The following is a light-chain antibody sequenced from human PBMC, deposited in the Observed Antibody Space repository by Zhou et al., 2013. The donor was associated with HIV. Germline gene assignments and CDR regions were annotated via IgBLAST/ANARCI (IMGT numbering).Light chain of an antibody. CDR2: DAS. Sequence: EIVLTQSPGTLSLSPGERATLSCRASQSVSSSYLAWYQQKPGQAPRLLIYDASNRATGIPARFSGSGPGTDFTLTISRLEPEDFATYYCQQSNSFPRTFGQGTKVEIK. V-gene: IGKV3-20*01. CDR3: QQSNSFPRT. J-gene: IGKJ1*01. CDR1: QSVSSSY.